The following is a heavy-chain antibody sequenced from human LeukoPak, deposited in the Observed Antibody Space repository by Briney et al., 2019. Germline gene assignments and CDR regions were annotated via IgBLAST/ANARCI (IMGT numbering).Heavy chain of an antibody. V-gene: IGHV1-2*02. D-gene: IGHD6-13*01. J-gene: IGHJ6*03. CDR2: INPNSGGT. CDR1: GYTFTGYY. CDR3: AREGEPYSSSWYDYYYYMDV. Sequence: ASVKVSCKASGYTFTGYYMHWVRQAPGQGLEWMGWINPNSGGTNYAQKFQGRVTMTRDTSISTAYMELSRLRSDDTAVYYCAREGEPYSSSWYDYYYYMDVWGKGTTVTVSS.